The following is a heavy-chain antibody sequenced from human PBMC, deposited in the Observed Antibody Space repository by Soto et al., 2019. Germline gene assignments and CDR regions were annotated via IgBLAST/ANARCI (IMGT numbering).Heavy chain of an antibody. Sequence: QVQLQESGPGLVKPSETLSLTCTVSGGSVSSGSYYWSWIRQPPGKGLEWIGYIYYSGSTNYNPYLKSRATISVDTFKDEFSLKLRSVSAADTAVYYCARAHSGSYYLEHAFDIGGQGTMVTVSS. V-gene: IGHV4-61*01. CDR2: IYYSGST. D-gene: IGHD1-26*01. CDR3: ARAHSGSYYLEHAFDI. J-gene: IGHJ3*02. CDR1: GGSVSSGSYY.